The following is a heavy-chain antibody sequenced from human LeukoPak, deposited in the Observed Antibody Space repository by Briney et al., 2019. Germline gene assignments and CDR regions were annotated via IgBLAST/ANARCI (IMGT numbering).Heavy chain of an antibody. Sequence: ASVKVSCKASGYTFTSYGISWVRQAPGQGLEWMGWISAYNGNTNYAQKLQGRVTMTTDTSTSTAYMKLRSLRSDDTAVYYCARGDLRITMIVVVQLPPDYWGQGTLVTVSS. J-gene: IGHJ4*02. CDR3: ARGDLRITMIVVVQLPPDY. D-gene: IGHD3-22*01. CDR2: ISAYNGNT. CDR1: GYTFTSYG. V-gene: IGHV1-18*01.